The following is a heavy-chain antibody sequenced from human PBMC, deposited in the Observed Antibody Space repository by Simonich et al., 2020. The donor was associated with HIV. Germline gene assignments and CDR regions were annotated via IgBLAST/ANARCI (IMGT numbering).Heavy chain of an antibody. CDR3: ASGGSISSVWADDY. Sequence: QVQLVESGGGVVQPGRSLRLSCAASGFTFRSYAMHWVRQAPGKGLEWVAVISYDGSNKDYADSVKGRFTISRDNSKHTLYLQMNSLRAEDTAVYYCASGGSISSVWADDYWGQGTLVTVSS. D-gene: IGHD3-16*01. CDR2: ISYDGSNK. CDR1: GFTFRSYA. V-gene: IGHV3-30*07. J-gene: IGHJ4*02.